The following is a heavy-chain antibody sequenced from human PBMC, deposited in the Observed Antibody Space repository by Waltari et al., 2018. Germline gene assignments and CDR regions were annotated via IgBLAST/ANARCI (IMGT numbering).Heavy chain of an antibody. V-gene: IGHV3-30-3*01. J-gene: IGHJ4*02. CDR3: ARDLTGDYPYYFDY. Sequence: QVQLVESGGGVVQPGRSLRLSCAASGFTFSSYAMHWVRQAPGKGLEWVAVISYDGSNKYYADSVKGRFTISRDNSKNTLYLQMNSLRAEDTAVYYCARDLTGDYPYYFDYWGQGTLVTVSS. CDR1: GFTFSSYA. D-gene: IGHD4-17*01. CDR2: ISYDGSNK.